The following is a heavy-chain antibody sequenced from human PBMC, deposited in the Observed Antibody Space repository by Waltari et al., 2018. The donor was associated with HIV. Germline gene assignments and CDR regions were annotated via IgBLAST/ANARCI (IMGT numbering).Heavy chain of an antibody. D-gene: IGHD3-9*01. CDR1: GGSFSDYY. V-gene: IGHV4-34*01. Sequence: QLQLQQWGASLVKASETLSLTCAVNGGSFSDYYWTWVRQPAGKGLEWIGQINHRGKSNYNPSLEGRLSMSVDTSKNQVSLTLNSVTAADTGVYYCARALRYSDWSQNSYGLDVWGQGTPVTVSS. CDR2: INHRGKS. J-gene: IGHJ6*02. CDR3: ARALRYSDWSQNSYGLDV.